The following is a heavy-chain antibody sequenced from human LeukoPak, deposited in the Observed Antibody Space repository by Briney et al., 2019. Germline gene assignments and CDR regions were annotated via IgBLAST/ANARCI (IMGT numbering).Heavy chain of an antibody. Sequence: PGGSLRLSCAASGFTFSSYSMNWVRQAPGKGLEWVSSISSSSSYIYYADSVKGRFTISRDNAKNSLYLQMNSLRAEDTAVYYCARDQSSRAAISFDYWGRGTLVTVSS. CDR2: ISSSSSYI. CDR1: GFTFSSYS. J-gene: IGHJ4*02. CDR3: ARDQSSRAAISFDY. D-gene: IGHD2-2*01. V-gene: IGHV3-21*01.